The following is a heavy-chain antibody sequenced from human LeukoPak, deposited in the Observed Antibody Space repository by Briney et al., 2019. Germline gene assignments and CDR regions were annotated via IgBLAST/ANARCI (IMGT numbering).Heavy chain of an antibody. CDR1: GYTFTGYY. CDR2: INPNNSAT. D-gene: IGHD2-8*02. CDR3: ARGTGRGYNFGY. Sequence: ASVTVSCKASGYTFTGYYIHWVRQAPGQGLEWMGWINPNNSATDYAQNFQGMVTMTRDTSISTAYMELSRLRSDDTAVYYCARGTGRGYNFGYWGQGTLVTVSS. J-gene: IGHJ4*02. V-gene: IGHV1-2*02.